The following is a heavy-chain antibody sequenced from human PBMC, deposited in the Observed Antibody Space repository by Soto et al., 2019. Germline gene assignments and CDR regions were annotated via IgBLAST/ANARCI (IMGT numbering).Heavy chain of an antibody. Sequence: QVQLVESGGGVVQPGTSLRLSCAASGFTFSSYGMHWVRQAPGKGLEWVAVISYDGSNKYYADSVKGRFTISRDNSKNTLYLQMNSLRAEDTAVYYCAKDNSSGYYYVDYWGQGTLVTVSS. CDR2: ISYDGSNK. J-gene: IGHJ4*02. D-gene: IGHD3-22*01. CDR1: GFTFSSYG. CDR3: AKDNSSGYYYVDY. V-gene: IGHV3-30*18.